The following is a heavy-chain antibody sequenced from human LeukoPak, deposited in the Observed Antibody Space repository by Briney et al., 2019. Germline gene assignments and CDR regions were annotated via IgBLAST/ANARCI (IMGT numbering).Heavy chain of an antibody. CDR1: GYSFTSYW. CDR3: ARISSTSSTKGLWYYYYGMDV. J-gene: IGHJ6*02. Sequence: GESLKISCKGSGYSFTSYWIGWVRQMPGKGLEWMGIIYPGDSDTRYSPSFQGQVTISADKSISTAYLQWSSLKASDTAMYYCARISSTSSTKGLWYYYYGMDVWGQGTTVTVSS. CDR2: IYPGDSDT. V-gene: IGHV5-51*01. D-gene: IGHD2-2*01.